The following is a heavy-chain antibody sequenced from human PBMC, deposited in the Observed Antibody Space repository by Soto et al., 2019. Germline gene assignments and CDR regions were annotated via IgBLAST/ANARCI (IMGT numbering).Heavy chain of an antibody. D-gene: IGHD6-19*01. CDR3: ARTEYTSGWYYFQH. CDR1: GGSISSYY. J-gene: IGHJ1*01. V-gene: IGHV4-59*01. CDR2: IYYSGST. Sequence: SETLSLTYTVSGGSISSYYWSWIWQPPGKGLQWIGYIYYSGSTNYNPSLKSRVTISVDTSKNQFSLKLSSVTAADTAVYYCARTEYTSGWYYFQHWGKGTLVTVSS.